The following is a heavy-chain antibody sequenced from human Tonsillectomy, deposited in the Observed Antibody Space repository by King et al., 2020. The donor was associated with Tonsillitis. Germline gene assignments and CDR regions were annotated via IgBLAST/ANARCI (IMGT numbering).Heavy chain of an antibody. CDR2: ISGNSGSI. Sequence: VQLVESGGGLAQPGRSLRLSCAASGFTFDDYAIHWVRQAPGKGLEWVSGISGNSGSIDYADSVKGRFTNARDNAKNSLYLQMNRLRAEYTALYYCAKDMTVWSSSSCDCWGQGTLVTVSS. V-gene: IGHV3-9*01. CDR3: AKDMTVWSSSSCDC. J-gene: IGHJ4*02. CDR1: GFTFDDYA. D-gene: IGHD6-6*01.